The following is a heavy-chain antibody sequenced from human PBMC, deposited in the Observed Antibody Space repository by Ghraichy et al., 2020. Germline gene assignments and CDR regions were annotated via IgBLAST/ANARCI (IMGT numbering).Heavy chain of an antibody. V-gene: IGHV4-4*09. CDR1: GGSISSYY. CDR3: ARLVGYSYGPEEDAFDI. D-gene: IGHD5-18*01. J-gene: IGHJ3*02. Sequence: SETLSLTCTVSGGSISSYYWSWIRQPPGKGLEWIGYIYTSGSTNYNPSLKSRVTISVDTSKNQFSLKLSSVTAADTAVYYCARLVGYSYGPEEDAFDIWGQGTMVTVSS. CDR2: IYTSGST.